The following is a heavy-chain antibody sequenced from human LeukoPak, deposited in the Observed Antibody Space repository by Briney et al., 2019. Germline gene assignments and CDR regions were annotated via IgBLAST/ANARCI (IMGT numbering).Heavy chain of an antibody. Sequence: GGSLRLSCADSGFTFSSYAMSWVRQAPGKGLEWVSAISGSGGSTYHADSVKGRFTISRDNSKNTLYLQMNSLRAEDTAVYYCAKVGLYYYDSSGSSYWGQGTLVTVSS. V-gene: IGHV3-23*01. CDR2: ISGSGGST. J-gene: IGHJ4*02. CDR3: AKVGLYYYDSSGSSY. CDR1: GFTFSSYA. D-gene: IGHD3-22*01.